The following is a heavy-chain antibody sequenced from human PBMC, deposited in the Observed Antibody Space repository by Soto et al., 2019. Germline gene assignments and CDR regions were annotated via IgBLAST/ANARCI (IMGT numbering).Heavy chain of an antibody. CDR1: GFTFSSYD. CDR3: ARVEYSSSPQMGYYGMDV. J-gene: IGHJ6*02. Sequence: GGSLRLSCAASGFTFSSYDMHWVRQATGKGLEWVSAIGTAGDTYYPGSVKGRFTISRENAKNSLYLQMNSLRAEDTAVYYCARVEYSSSPQMGYYGMDVWGQGTTVTVSS. CDR2: IGTAGDT. D-gene: IGHD6-6*01. V-gene: IGHV3-13*01.